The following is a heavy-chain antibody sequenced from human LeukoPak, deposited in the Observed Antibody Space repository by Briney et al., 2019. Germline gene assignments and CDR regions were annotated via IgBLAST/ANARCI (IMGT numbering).Heavy chain of an antibody. J-gene: IGHJ4*02. CDR2: ISSSSSYI. CDR1: GFTFSSYS. Sequence: PGGSLRLSCAASGFTFSSYSMNWVRQAPGKGLEWVSSISSSSSYIYYADSVKGRFTISRDNAKNSLYLQMSSLRAEDTAVYYCARDLIAVAGISNDWGQGTLVTVSS. D-gene: IGHD6-19*01. CDR3: ARDLIAVAGISND. V-gene: IGHV3-21*01.